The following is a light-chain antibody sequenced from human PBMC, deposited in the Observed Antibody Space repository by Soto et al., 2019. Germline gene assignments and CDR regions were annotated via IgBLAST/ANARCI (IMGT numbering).Light chain of an antibody. CDR2: GAS. J-gene: IGKJ4*01. V-gene: IGKV3-15*01. Sequence: EVVMTQSPATLSLSPGEGTTLFCRASESVGSNLAWYQQKPGQAPRLLIYGASTRASGVPARFTGSGSGTEYTLPISSLQSEDFAIYYCQQYNNWPPLTFGGGTKVEIK. CDR1: ESVGSN. CDR3: QQYNNWPPLT.